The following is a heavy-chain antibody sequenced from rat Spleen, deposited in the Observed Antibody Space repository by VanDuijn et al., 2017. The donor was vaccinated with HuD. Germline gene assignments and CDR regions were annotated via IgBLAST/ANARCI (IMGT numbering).Heavy chain of an antibody. Sequence: EVQLVESGGGLVQPGRSLKLSCAASGVTFSDYYMAWVRQAPTKGLEWVASISYDGTATYYRDSVKGRFTISRDNAKSTLSLQMDSLRSEDTASYYCTRGEGLGPYWFAYWGQGTLVTVSS. D-gene: IGHD1-11*01. CDR1: GVTFSDYY. CDR3: TRGEGLGPYWFAY. J-gene: IGHJ3*01. V-gene: IGHV5-7*01. CDR2: ISYDGTAT.